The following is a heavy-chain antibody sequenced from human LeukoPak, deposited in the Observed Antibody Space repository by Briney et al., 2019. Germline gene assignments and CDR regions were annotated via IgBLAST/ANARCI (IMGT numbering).Heavy chain of an antibody. CDR3: ASSTYYYFPYYYYGMDV. Sequence: PSETLSLTCTVSGGSISSYYWSWIRQPSGKGLEWIGYIYYSGSTNYNPSLKSRVTISVDTSKNQFSLKLSSVTAADTAVYYCASSTYYYFPYYYYGMDVWGQGTTVTVSS. D-gene: IGHD3-10*01. V-gene: IGHV4-59*01. J-gene: IGHJ6*02. CDR2: IYYSGST. CDR1: GGSISSYY.